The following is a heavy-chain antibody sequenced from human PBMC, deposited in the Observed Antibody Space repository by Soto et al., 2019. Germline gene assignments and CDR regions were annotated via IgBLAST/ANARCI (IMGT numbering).Heavy chain of an antibody. V-gene: IGHV4-34*01. Sequence: LSLTCAVYGGSFSGYYWSWIRQPPGKGLEWIGEINHSGSTNYNPSLKSRVTISVDTSKNQFSLKLSSVTAADTAVYYCARHARIKVQYYYYYGMDVWGQGTTVTVSS. D-gene: IGHD1-1*01. CDR3: ARHARIKVQYYYYYGMDV. CDR2: INHSGST. CDR1: GGSFSGYY. J-gene: IGHJ6*02.